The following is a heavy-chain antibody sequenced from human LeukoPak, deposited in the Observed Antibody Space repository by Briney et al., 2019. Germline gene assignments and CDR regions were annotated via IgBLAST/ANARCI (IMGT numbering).Heavy chain of an antibody. J-gene: IGHJ6*03. Sequence: PGGSLRLSCTTSGFTFTDYWMTWVRRAPGKGPEWVANIRQDESERYYVDSVKGRFTISSDNAKTSLYLHMNSLRAEDTALYYCARLSAYYYGSYFYYYMEVWGKGTTVTVSS. V-gene: IGHV3-7*01. CDR3: ARLSAYYYGSYFYYYMEV. CDR2: IRQDESER. CDR1: GFTFTDYW. D-gene: IGHD3-10*01.